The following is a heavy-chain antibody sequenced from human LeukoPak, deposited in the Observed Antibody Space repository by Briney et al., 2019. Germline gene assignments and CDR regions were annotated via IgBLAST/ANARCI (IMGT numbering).Heavy chain of an antibody. Sequence: GGSLRLSCAASGFTFSSYSMNWVRQAPGKGLEWVSSISSSSSYIYYADSVKGRFTISGDNAKNSLYLQMNSLRAEDTAVYYCASSSSWYAFDYWGQGTLVTVSS. V-gene: IGHV3-21*01. D-gene: IGHD6-13*01. CDR1: GFTFSSYS. J-gene: IGHJ4*02. CDR2: ISSSSSYI. CDR3: ASSSSWYAFDY.